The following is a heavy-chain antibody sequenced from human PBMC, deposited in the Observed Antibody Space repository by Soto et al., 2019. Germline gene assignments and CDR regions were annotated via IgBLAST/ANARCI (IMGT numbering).Heavy chain of an antibody. J-gene: IGHJ4*02. CDR1: GFTFSSYS. CDR2: ISSSSSYI. D-gene: IGHD2-15*01. Sequence: GGSLRLSCAASGFTFSSYSMNWVRQAPGKGLEWVSSISSSSSYIYYADSVKGRFTISRDNAKNSLYLQMNSLRAEDTAVYYCARSLANYCSGGSCYSFYFDYWGQGTLVTVS. V-gene: IGHV3-21*01. CDR3: ARSLANYCSGGSCYSFYFDY.